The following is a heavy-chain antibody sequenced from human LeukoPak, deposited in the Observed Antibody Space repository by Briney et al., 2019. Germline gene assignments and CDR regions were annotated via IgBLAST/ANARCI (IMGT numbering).Heavy chain of an antibody. Sequence: SETLSLTCTVSGGSISSGGYYWSWIRQHPGTGLEWIGYIYYSGSTYYNPSLKSRVTISVDTSKNQFSLKLSSVTAADTAVYYCARDSVGYCSGGSCYGMDVWGQGTTVTVSS. CDR1: GGSISSGGYY. V-gene: IGHV4-31*03. CDR2: IYYSGST. J-gene: IGHJ6*02. CDR3: ARDSVGYCSGGSCYGMDV. D-gene: IGHD2-15*01.